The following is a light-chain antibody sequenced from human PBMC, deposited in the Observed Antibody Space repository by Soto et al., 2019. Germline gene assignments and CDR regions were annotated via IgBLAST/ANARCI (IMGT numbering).Light chain of an antibody. Sequence: QSALTQHASVSGSPGQSITFSCTGTSNDIGGYNYVSWYQQHPGKAPKLMIFDVSNRPSGVSYRFSGSKSGNTASLTISGLQAEDEADYYCSSYTSSSTLLFGGGTKLTVL. CDR2: DVS. CDR3: SSYTSSSTLL. V-gene: IGLV2-14*01. CDR1: SNDIGGYNY. J-gene: IGLJ2*01.